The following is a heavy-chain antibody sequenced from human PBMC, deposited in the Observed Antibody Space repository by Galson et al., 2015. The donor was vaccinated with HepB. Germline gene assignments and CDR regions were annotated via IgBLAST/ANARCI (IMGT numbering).Heavy chain of an antibody. D-gene: IGHD6-19*01. J-gene: IGHJ6*02. CDR2: ISGSGGST. CDR3: AKDREGIAVAGLHYYYYGMDV. V-gene: IGHV3-23*01. Sequence: SLRLSCAASGFTFSSYAMSWVRQAPGKGLEWVSAISGSGGSTYYADSVKGRFTISRDNSKNTLYLQMNSLRAEDTAVYYCAKDREGIAVAGLHYYYYGMDVWGQGTTVTVSS. CDR1: GFTFSSYA.